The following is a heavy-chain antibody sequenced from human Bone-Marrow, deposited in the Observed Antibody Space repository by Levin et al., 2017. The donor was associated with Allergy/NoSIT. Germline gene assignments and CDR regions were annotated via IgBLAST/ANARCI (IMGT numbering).Heavy chain of an antibody. J-gene: IGHJ4*02. CDR1: GFIFSNAW. V-gene: IGHV3-15*07. CDR3: TAERSLGY. Sequence: GESLKISCSASGFIFSNAWMDWVRQAPGKGLEWVGRFISKTDGGAIDYAAAVKGRFSMSRDDSKNTLYLQMSSLTSEDTAVYYCTAERSLGYWGQGTLVTVSS. CDR2: FISKTDGGAI.